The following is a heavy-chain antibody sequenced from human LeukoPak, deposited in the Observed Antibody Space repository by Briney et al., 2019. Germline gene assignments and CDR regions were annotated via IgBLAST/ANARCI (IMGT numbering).Heavy chain of an antibody. CDR2: IKRDGSEK. D-gene: IGHD3-22*01. CDR3: ARDRYYYDSSGYSFSHAFDI. CDR1: GFTFSSYW. V-gene: IGHV3-7*01. J-gene: IGHJ3*02. Sequence: PGGSLRLSCAASGFTFSSYWMSWVRQAPGKGLEWVANIKRDGSEKYYVDSVKGRFTISRDNAKNSLYLQMNSLRAEDTAEYYCARDRYYYDSSGYSFSHAFDIWGQGTMVTVSS.